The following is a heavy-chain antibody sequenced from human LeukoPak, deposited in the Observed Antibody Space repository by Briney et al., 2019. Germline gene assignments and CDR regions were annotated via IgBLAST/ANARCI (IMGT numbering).Heavy chain of an antibody. CDR2: IKQDGSEK. CDR1: GFTFSSYW. J-gene: IGHJ3*02. D-gene: IGHD6-13*01. Sequence: GGSLRLSCAASGFTFSSYWMSWVRQAPGKGLEWVANIKQDGSEKYYVDSVKGRFTISRDNAKNSLYLQMNSLRAEDTAVYYCASLYSSSWSDAFDIWGQGTMVTVSS. V-gene: IGHV3-7*03. CDR3: ASLYSSSWSDAFDI.